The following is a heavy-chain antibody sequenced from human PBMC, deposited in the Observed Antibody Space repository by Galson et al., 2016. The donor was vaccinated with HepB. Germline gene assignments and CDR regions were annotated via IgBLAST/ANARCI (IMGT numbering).Heavy chain of an antibody. CDR1: GFVVSSTY. D-gene: IGHD1/OR15-1a*01. CDR2: LYRDGFT. Sequence: SLRLSCAASGFVVSSTYMAWVRQAPGRGLECVSLLYRDGFTYYADSVKGRFTISRDNSKNRLYLQMNSLRAEDTAVYYCARETGTIYFADWGQGTLVTVSS. V-gene: IGHV3-53*01. J-gene: IGHJ4*02. CDR3: ARETGTIYFAD.